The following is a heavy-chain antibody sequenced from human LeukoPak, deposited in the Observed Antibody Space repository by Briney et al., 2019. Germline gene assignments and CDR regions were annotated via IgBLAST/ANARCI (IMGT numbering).Heavy chain of an antibody. D-gene: IGHD1-26*01. Sequence: GGSLRLSCAASGFTFSSYAMSWVRQAPGKGLEWVSAISGSGGSTYYADSVKGRCTISRDNSKNTLYLQMNTLSAEDTAVRYCAKDGGSYSTTWGQGTLVTVSS. CDR3: AKDGGSYSTT. CDR1: GFTFSSYA. J-gene: IGHJ4*02. V-gene: IGHV3-23*01. CDR2: ISGSGGST.